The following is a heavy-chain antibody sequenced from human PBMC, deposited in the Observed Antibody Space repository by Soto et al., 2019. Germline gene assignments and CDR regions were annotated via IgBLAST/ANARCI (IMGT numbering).Heavy chain of an antibody. CDR1: GFTFSSYD. V-gene: IGHV3-13*04. CDR3: ARGLRGYSSGPDY. J-gene: IGHJ4*02. Sequence: EVQLVESGGGLVQPGGSLRLSCAASGFTFSSYDMHWVRQATGKGLEWVSAIGTAGDTYYPGSVKGRFTISRENAKNSLYLQMNSLRAADTAVYYCARGLRGYSSGPDYWGQGTLVTVSS. D-gene: IGHD6-19*01. CDR2: IGTAGDT.